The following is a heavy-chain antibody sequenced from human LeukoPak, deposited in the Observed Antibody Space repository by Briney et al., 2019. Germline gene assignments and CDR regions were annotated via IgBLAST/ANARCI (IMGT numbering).Heavy chain of an antibody. Sequence: GGSLRLSCKASGFTFSSYEMNWVRQAPGKGLEWVANIKQDGSEKYYVDSVKGRFTISRDNTKNSLYLQMNSLRAEDTAMYYCARDSAGNDYWGQGTLVTVSS. V-gene: IGHV3-7*01. CDR2: IKQDGSEK. CDR1: GFTFSSYE. J-gene: IGHJ4*02. CDR3: ARDSAGNDY. D-gene: IGHD6-13*01.